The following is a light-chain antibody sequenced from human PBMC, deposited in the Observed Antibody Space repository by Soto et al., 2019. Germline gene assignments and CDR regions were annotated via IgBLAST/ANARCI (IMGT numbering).Light chain of an antibody. CDR3: QQNYLSPWT. Sequence: DIQMTQSPSSLSASVGDRVTITCRTSQSIRNFLNWYQQKPGTVPKLLISSSSTLESGVPSRFSGGGSGTDFTLTITNLQPEDFATYFCQQNYLSPWTVGPGTKVDIK. V-gene: IGKV1-39*01. CDR1: QSIRNF. CDR2: SSS. J-gene: IGKJ1*01.